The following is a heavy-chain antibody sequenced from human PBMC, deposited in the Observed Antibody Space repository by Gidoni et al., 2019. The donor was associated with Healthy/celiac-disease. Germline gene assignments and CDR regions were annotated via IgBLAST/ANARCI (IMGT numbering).Heavy chain of an antibody. J-gene: IGHJ5*02. Sequence: EVQLVQSGAEVKKPGESLKISCKGSGSSFTSYWIGWVRQMPGKGLEWMGIIYPGDSDTRYSPSFQGQVTISADKSISTAYLQWSSLKASDTAMYYCARHPYYYDSSGYYQGWFDPWGQGTLVTVSS. CDR3: ARHPYYYDSSGYYQGWFDP. V-gene: IGHV5-51*01. CDR2: IYPGDSDT. CDR1: GSSFTSYW. D-gene: IGHD3-22*01.